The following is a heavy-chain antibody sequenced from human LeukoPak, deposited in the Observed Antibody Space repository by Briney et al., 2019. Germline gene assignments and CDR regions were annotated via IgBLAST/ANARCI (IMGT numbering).Heavy chain of an antibody. CDR1: GFTFSSYW. Sequence: GGSLRLSCAASGFTFSSYWMHWVRQAPGKGLVWVSRINSDGSSTSYADSVKGRFTISRDNVKNTLYLQMNSLRAEDTAVYYCARDASGVRGNDYFDYWGQGTLVTVSS. J-gene: IGHJ4*02. D-gene: IGHD3-10*01. V-gene: IGHV3-74*01. CDR3: ARDASGVRGNDYFDY. CDR2: INSDGSST.